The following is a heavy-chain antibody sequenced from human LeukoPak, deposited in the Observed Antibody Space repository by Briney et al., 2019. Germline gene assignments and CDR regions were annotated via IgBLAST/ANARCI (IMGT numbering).Heavy chain of an antibody. CDR1: GGSFSGYY. Sequence: PSETLSLTCAVYGGSFSGYYWSWIRQPPGKGLEWIGEINHSGSTNYNPSLKSRVTISVDTSKNQFSLKLSSVTAADTAVYYCAGSSSWYKGYYYYYMDVWGKGTTVTVSS. J-gene: IGHJ6*03. CDR3: AGSSSWYKGYYYYYMDV. V-gene: IGHV4-34*01. D-gene: IGHD6-13*01. CDR2: INHSGST.